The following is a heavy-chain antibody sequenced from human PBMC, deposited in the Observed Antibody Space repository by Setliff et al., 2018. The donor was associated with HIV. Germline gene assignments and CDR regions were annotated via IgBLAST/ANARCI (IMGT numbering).Heavy chain of an antibody. J-gene: IGHJ5*02. D-gene: IGHD1-20*01. Sequence: LRLSCAASGFTFSDHHMSWIRQAPGKGLEWVSYISGGSTSHMNYADSVKGRFTISRDNAKNSLYLQMNSLRAEDTAVYYCARYKWNNWIFGWFDPWGQGTQVTVSS. CDR2: ISGGSTSHM. CDR3: ARYKWNNWIFGWFDP. V-gene: IGHV3-11*06. CDR1: GFTFSDHH.